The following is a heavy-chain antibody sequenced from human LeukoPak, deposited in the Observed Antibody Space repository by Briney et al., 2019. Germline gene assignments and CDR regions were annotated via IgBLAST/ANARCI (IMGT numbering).Heavy chain of an antibody. CDR1: GYSISNGYC. Sequence: SETLSLTCAVSGYSISNGYCWGWIRQPPGKGPDWIGSIYHSGTTYYNPFLKSRVTISVDTVKNDVSLKLSSVTAADTAVYYCARTRITMIRGVISELQPFDYWGQGTLVTVSS. CDR3: ARTRITMIRGVISELQPFDY. D-gene: IGHD3-10*01. V-gene: IGHV4-38-2*01. CDR2: IYHSGTT. J-gene: IGHJ4*02.